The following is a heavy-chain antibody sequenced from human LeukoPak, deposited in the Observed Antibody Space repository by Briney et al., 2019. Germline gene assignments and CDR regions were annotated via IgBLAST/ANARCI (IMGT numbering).Heavy chain of an antibody. V-gene: IGHV3-23*01. CDR2: LRGGGET. D-gene: IGHD3-10*01. Sequence: PGGSLRLSCAASGFTFSSYAMSWVRQAPARGLEWVSSLRGGGETFYADSVKGRFTISRDNAKSSLYLRMNSLRAEDTAVCYCARDSSGNFIPDYFDYWGQGTLVTVSS. CDR3: ARDSSGNFIPDYFDY. CDR1: GFTFSSYA. J-gene: IGHJ4*02.